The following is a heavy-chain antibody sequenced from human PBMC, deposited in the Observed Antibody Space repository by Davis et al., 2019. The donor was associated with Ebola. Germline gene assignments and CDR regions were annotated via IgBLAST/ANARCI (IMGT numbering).Heavy chain of an antibody. D-gene: IGHD6-19*01. CDR3: AKDSLGIAVAGHFDY. J-gene: IGHJ4*02. Sequence: PGGSLRLSCAASGFTFTNYGMHWVRQAPGKGLEWVAVISYDGSNKFYADSVKGRLTISRDNSKNTLYLQMNSLRGDDTAVYYCAKDSLGIAVAGHFDYWGQGTLVTVSS. CDR1: GFTFTNYG. V-gene: IGHV3-30*18. CDR2: ISYDGSNK.